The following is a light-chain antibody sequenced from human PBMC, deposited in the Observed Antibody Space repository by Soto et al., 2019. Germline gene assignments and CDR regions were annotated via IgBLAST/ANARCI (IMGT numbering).Light chain of an antibody. V-gene: IGLV2-14*03. CDR1: SSDVGGYNY. J-gene: IGLJ1*01. CDR3: SSYTPSNTRQIV. CDR2: DVS. Sequence: ALTQPASVSGSPGQSITISCTGTSSDVGGYNYVSWYQHHPGKAPKLMIFDVSNRPSGVSNRFSGPKSGNTASLTISGLQPEDEADYYCSSYTPSNTRQIVFGTGTKVTVL.